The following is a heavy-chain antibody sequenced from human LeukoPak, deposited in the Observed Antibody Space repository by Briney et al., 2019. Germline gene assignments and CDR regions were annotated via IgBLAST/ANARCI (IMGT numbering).Heavy chain of an antibody. J-gene: IGHJ4*02. D-gene: IGHD1-14*01. CDR2: IESDGSST. V-gene: IGHV3-74*01. CDR1: GFTLSTYW. Sequence: GGSLRLSYAASGFTLSTYWMHWVRQAPGKGLVWVSRIESDGSSTSYADSVKGRFTISRDNAKNTLYLQMNSLRAEDTAVYYCARADRFDYWGQGTLVTVSS. CDR3: ARADRFDY.